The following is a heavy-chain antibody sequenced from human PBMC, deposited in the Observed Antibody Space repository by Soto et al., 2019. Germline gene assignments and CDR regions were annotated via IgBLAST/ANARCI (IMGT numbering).Heavy chain of an antibody. CDR1: GDSVSSNSAA. V-gene: IGHV6-1*01. D-gene: IGHD6-19*01. Sequence: SQTLSLTCAISGDSVSSNSAAWNWIRQSPSRGLEWLGRTYYRSKWYNDYAVSVKSRITINPDTSKNQFSLQLNSVTPEDTAVYYCARDSGYSSGWYRENWFXPWGQGTLVTVSS. CDR2: TYYRSKWYN. CDR3: ARDSGYSSGWYRENWFXP. J-gene: IGHJ5*02.